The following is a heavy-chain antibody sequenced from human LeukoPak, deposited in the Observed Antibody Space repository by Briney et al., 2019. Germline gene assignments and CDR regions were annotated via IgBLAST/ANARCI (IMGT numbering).Heavy chain of an antibody. CDR3: ARWFYYGSGRRQFDY. CDR1: GGSINSGDYY. CDR2: IYYSGST. Sequence: SETLSLTCTVSGGSINSGDYYWNWIRQPPGKGLEWIGYIYYSGSTSYNPSLKSRVTISMDTSKNQFSLKLSSVTAADTAVYYCARWFYYGSGRRQFDYWGQGTLVTVSS. V-gene: IGHV4-30-4*01. D-gene: IGHD3-10*01. J-gene: IGHJ4*02.